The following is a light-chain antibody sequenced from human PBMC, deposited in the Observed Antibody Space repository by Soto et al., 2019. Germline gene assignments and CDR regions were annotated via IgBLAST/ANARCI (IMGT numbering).Light chain of an antibody. J-gene: IGLJ1*01. CDR1: SSDVGGYNY. CDR3: CSYAGSYTNYV. Sequence: QSVLPQPRSVSGSPGQSVTISCTGTSSDVGGYNYVSWYQQHPGKAPKLMIYDVSKRPSGVPDRFSGSKSGNTASLTISGLQAEDEADYYCCSYAGSYTNYVFGTGTKV. CDR2: DVS. V-gene: IGLV2-11*01.